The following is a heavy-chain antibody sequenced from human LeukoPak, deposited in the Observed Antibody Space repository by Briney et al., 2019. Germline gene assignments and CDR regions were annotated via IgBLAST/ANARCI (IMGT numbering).Heavy chain of an antibody. D-gene: IGHD2-2*01. CDR3: AKDRLVVAPAAMTSNFDF. CDR2: ISYDGRNS. J-gene: IGHJ4*02. CDR1: GITFSTFG. V-gene: IGHV3-30*18. Sequence: PGRSLRLSCAASGITFSTFGMHWVRQAPGKGLEWVAVISYDGRNSYYADSVKGRFTISRDNSKNTLYLQMNSLKTEDTAVYYCAKDRLVVAPAAMTSNFDFWGQGTLVTVSS.